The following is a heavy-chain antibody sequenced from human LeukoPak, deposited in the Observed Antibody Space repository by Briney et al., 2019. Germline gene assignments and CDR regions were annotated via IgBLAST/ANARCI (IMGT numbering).Heavy chain of an antibody. V-gene: IGHV1-69*05. D-gene: IGHD1-26*01. CDR2: SIPIFGTA. Sequence: SVKVSCKASGGSFSSYGISWVRQAPGQGIEWMGGSIPIFGTANYAQKFQGRVTITTDESTSTAYMELSSLRSEDTAVYYCARISYHSGIYYFDYWGQGTLVTVSS. J-gene: IGHJ4*02. CDR1: GGSFSSYG. CDR3: ARISYHSGIYYFDY.